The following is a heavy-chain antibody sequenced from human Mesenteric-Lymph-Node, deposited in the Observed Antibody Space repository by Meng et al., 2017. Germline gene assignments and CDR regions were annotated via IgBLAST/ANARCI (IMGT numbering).Heavy chain of an antibody. J-gene: IGHJ6*02. V-gene: IGHV1-2*02. D-gene: IGHD2-21*02. CDR3: ARDRGGDFSPTVYYNYGMDV. CDR1: GYSFTGYY. Sequence: ASVKVSCKASGYSFTGYYIHWMRQAPGQGLEWMGWINPNSGDKIFAQKFQDRVTMTRATSIRTVYMELSSLTSDDTAVYYCARDRGGDFSPTVYYNYGMDVWGQGTTVTVSS. CDR2: INPNSGDK.